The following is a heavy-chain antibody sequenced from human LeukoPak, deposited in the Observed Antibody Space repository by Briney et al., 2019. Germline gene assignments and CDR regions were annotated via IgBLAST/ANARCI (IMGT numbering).Heavy chain of an antibody. J-gene: IGHJ4*02. CDR3: AKLPSSGWLDY. CDR2: FYSGGNT. Sequence: GGSLRLSCTPSGFTVSNNYMSWVRQAPGKGLEWVSAFYSGGNTYYAGSVKGRFIISRDSSKNTLYLQMNNLRPEDTAMYYCAKLPSSGWLDYWGQGTLVTVSS. V-gene: IGHV3-53*01. CDR1: GFTVSNNY. D-gene: IGHD6-19*01.